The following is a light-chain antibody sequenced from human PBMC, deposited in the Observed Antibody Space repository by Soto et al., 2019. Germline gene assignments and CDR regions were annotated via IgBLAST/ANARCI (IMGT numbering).Light chain of an antibody. J-gene: IGKJ4*01. V-gene: IGKV1-9*01. CDR1: QVISKY. Sequence: ILLTQSPSSLSASVGDRVTITCRASQVISKYLAWYQQKPGTAPKLLIYLASTLQGGVPSRFSGSGSGTDFSLTISSLQPEDVATYYCQYLNSFPLTFGGGTKVEIK. CDR3: QYLNSFPLT. CDR2: LAS.